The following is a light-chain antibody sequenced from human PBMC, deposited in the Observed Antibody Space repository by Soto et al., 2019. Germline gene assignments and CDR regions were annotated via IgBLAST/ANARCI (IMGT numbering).Light chain of an antibody. CDR2: DAS. J-gene: IGKJ4*01. Sequence: DIQMTQSPSSLSASVGDRVTITCRASQSISSHLNWLQQKPGKAPKLLIYDASTLQSGVPSRFSGSGSGTEFTLTISSLQPEDFATYHCQQSYSTPLTFGGGTKVEIK. CDR3: QQSYSTPLT. V-gene: IGKV1-39*01. CDR1: QSISSH.